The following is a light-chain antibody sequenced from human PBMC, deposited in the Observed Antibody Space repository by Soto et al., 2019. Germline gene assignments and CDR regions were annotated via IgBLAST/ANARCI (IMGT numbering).Light chain of an antibody. CDR3: YSYRGGSTTHYV. V-gene: IGLV2-14*03. CDR1: SSDVGGYNY. CDR2: DVT. J-gene: IGLJ1*01. Sequence: QSALTQPASLSGSPGQSITISCTGTSSDVGGYNYVSWYQQHPGKAPKLMIYDVTNRPSGVSNRFSGSRSGNPASLTISGLQAEDDADYSGYSYRGGSTTHYVFGTGTKLTVL.